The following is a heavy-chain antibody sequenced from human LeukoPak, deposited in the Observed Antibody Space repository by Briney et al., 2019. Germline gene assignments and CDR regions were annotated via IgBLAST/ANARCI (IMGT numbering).Heavy chain of an antibody. V-gene: IGHV1-8*01. CDR2: MDPNSGNT. CDR3: ARGRTTVTYNWFDP. Sequence: ASVKVSCKASGYTFTSYDINWVRQATGQGLEWMGWMDPNSGNTGYAQKFQGRVTMTRNTSISTAYMELSSLRSEDTAVYYCARGRTTVTYNWFDPWGQGTLVTVSS. D-gene: IGHD4-17*01. J-gene: IGHJ5*02. CDR1: GYTFTSYD.